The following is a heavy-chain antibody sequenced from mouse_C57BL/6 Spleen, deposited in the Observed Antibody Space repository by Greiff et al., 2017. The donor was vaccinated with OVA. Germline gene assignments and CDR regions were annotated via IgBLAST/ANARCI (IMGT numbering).Heavy chain of an antibody. D-gene: IGHD6-1*01. CDR1: GYAFSSSW. Sequence: LVKPGASVKISCKASGYAFSSSWMNWVKQRPGKGLEWIGRIYPGDGDTNYNGKFKGKATLTADKSSSTAYMQLSSLTSEDSAVYFCARGGAGPYAMDYWGQGTSVTVSS. J-gene: IGHJ4*01. CDR2: IYPGDGDT. CDR3: ARGGAGPYAMDY. V-gene: IGHV1-82*01.